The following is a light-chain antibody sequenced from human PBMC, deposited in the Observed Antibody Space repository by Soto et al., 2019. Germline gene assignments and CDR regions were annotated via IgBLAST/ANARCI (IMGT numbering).Light chain of an antibody. V-gene: IGKV1-5*03. J-gene: IGKJ1*01. CDR3: QQYNSYPWT. Sequence: DIQMTQSPATLSASVGDRVTITCRASESPSIWLAWYQQKPGKAPNLLIYKASRLQSGVPSRFSGSGSGTESRLTISSLQPDDFATYYCQQYNSYPWTFGKGTKVEI. CDR2: KAS. CDR1: ESPSIW.